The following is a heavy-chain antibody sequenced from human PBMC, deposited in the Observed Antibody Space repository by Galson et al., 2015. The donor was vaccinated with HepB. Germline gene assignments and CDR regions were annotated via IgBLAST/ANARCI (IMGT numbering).Heavy chain of an antibody. CDR1: GFSLSTRGMR. Sequence: PALVKPTQTLTLTCTFSGFSLSTRGMRVSWIRQPPGKALEWLARIDWDNDKFYSTSLKTRLTISRDTSKNQVVLTMTNMDPVDTATYYCARGYCGSDGCHNWFDPWGQGTLVTVSS. J-gene: IGHJ5*02. CDR2: IDWDNDK. D-gene: IGHD2-21*01. CDR3: ARGYCGSDGCHNWFDP. V-gene: IGHV2-70*04.